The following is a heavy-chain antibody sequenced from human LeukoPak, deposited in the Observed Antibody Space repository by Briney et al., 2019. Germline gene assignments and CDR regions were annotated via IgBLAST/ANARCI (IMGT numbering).Heavy chain of an antibody. Sequence: PGGSLRLSCAVSGFTFSSYWMSWVRQAPGKGLERVANIKQDGSEKYYVDSVKGRFTISRDNAKNSLYLQMNSLRAEDTAVYYCARDAWFDPWGQGTLVTVSS. CDR1: GFTFSSYW. CDR2: IKQDGSEK. V-gene: IGHV3-7*01. CDR3: ARDAWFDP. J-gene: IGHJ5*02.